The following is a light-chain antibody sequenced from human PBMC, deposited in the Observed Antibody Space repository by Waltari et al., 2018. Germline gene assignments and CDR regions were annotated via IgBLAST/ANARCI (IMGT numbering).Light chain of an antibody. V-gene: IGKV3-15*01. J-gene: IGKJ5*01. Sequence: EVVMTQSPATLSVSPGERATPPCSARHGISDNLAWYQQKPGQAPRPLIYGAFTRATGIPARFTGSGSGTEFTLTINSLQSEDSAVYYCQQYNRWPPITFGQGTRLEIK. CDR3: QQYNRWPPIT. CDR1: HGISDN. CDR2: GAF.